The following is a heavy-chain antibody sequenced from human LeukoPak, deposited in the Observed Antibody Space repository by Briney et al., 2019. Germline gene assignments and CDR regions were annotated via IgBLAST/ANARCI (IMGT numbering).Heavy chain of an antibody. CDR2: IIPIFGTA. Sequence: SVKVSCKASGGTFSSYAISWVRQAPGQGLEWMGGIIPIFGTANYARKFQGRVTITADESTSTAYMELSSLRSEDTAVYYCARLALGYCSSTSCRQFDPWGQGTLVTVSS. CDR1: GGTFSSYA. J-gene: IGHJ5*02. V-gene: IGHV1-69*13. D-gene: IGHD2-2*01. CDR3: ARLALGYCSSTSCRQFDP.